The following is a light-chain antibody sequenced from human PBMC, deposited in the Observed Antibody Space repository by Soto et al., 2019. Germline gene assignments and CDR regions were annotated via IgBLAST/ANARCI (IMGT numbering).Light chain of an antibody. CDR1: QTIRSNY. V-gene: IGKV3-20*01. CDR2: GAS. Sequence: ETVLTQSPGTLSLSPGERATLSCRASQTIRSNYLAWYRQTPGQAPSLLIYGASNRATGIADRFSGSGSGTDFTLIISRLEPEDFPLYYCQQYGSSPWTFGQGTQVVIK. CDR3: QQYGSSPWT. J-gene: IGKJ1*01.